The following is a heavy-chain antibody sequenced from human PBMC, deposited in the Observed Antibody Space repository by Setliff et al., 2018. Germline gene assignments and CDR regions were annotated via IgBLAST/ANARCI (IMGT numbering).Heavy chain of an antibody. V-gene: IGHV1-18*01. J-gene: IGHJ5*02. CDR2: ISGYYNRT. Sequence: GASVKVSCKTSGFSFTSFGFSWVRQAPGQGLEWIGWISGYYNRTNYAQTFQGRVTMTRDTSINTAYMELSSLTSDDTAVYYCARATRDSDGWYYEYSWFDPWGQGTLVTVSS. CDR3: ARATRDSDGWYYEYSWFDP. D-gene: IGHD6-19*01. CDR1: GFSFTSFG.